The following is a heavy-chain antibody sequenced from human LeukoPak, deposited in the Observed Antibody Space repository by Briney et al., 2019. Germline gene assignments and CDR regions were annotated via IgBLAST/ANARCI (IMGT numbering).Heavy chain of an antibody. CDR2: ISYDGSNK. Sequence: PGGSLRLSCAASGFTFSSYAMHWVRQAPGKGLEWVAVISYDGSNKYYADSVKGRFTISRDNSKNTLYLQMNSLRAEDTAVYYCAKERPLYYDSSGYCPDYWGQGTLVTVSS. CDR3: AKERPLYYDSSGYCPDY. D-gene: IGHD3-22*01. CDR1: GFTFSSYA. J-gene: IGHJ4*02. V-gene: IGHV3-30-3*01.